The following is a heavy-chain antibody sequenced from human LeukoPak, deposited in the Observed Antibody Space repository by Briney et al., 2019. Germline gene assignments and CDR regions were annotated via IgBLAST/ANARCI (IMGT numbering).Heavy chain of an antibody. Sequence: PGGSLRLSCAASGFTFSDYYMSWIRQAPGKGLEWVSYISSSGSTIYYADSVKGRFTVSRDNAKNSLYLQMNSLRAEDTAVYYCTRVGLAGWYFDLWGRGTLVTVSS. J-gene: IGHJ2*01. D-gene: IGHD3-10*01. CDR3: TRVGLAGWYFDL. CDR2: ISSSGSTI. CDR1: GFTFSDYY. V-gene: IGHV3-11*04.